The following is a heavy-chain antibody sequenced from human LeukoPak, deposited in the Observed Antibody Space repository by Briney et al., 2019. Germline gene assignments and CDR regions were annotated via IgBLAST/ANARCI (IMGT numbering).Heavy chain of an antibody. V-gene: IGHV3-66*01. CDR1: GFTVSSNS. CDR3: ARKHYYDSSGFFPPMDY. J-gene: IGHJ4*02. D-gene: IGHD3-22*01. Sequence: GGSLRLSCAASGFTVSSNSMSWVRQAPGKGLEWVSVIYSGGSTFYADSVKGRFTISRDNSKNTLYLQMNSLRAEDTAVYYCARKHYYDSSGFFPPMDYWGQGTLVTVSS. CDR2: IYSGGST.